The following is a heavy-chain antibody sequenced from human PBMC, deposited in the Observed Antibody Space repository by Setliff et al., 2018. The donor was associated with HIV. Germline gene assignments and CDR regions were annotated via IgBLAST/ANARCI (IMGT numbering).Heavy chain of an antibody. CDR3: AIHGRSYDSGRWYNWFDS. V-gene: IGHV4-59*08. CDR2: MHVSRET. D-gene: IGHD3-10*01. Sequence: LSLTCTVSGGSISDTYYTWIRQTPGKGLEWIGLMHVSRETNYNPSLESRVTITMDTSKNQFSLKLSSVTAADTALYFCAIHGRSYDSGRWYNWFDSWGQGTPVTVSS. CDR1: GGSISDTY. J-gene: IGHJ5*01.